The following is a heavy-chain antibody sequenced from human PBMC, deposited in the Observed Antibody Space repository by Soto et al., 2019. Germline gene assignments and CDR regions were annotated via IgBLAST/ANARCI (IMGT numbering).Heavy chain of an antibody. CDR2: IYYSGST. CDR3: ARSLVVVAAYFDY. Sequence: SETLSLTCTVSGGSISSGDYYWSWIRQPPGKGLEWIGYIYYSGSTYSNPSLKSRVTISVDTSKNQFSLKLSSVTATDTAVYYCARSLVVVAAYFDYWGQGTLVTVSS. V-gene: IGHV4-30-4*01. J-gene: IGHJ4*02. D-gene: IGHD2-15*01. CDR1: GGSISSGDYY.